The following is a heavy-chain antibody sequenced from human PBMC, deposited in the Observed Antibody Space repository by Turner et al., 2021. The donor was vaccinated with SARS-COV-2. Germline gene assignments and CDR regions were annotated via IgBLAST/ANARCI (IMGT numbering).Heavy chain of an antibody. Sequence: EGQLVESGGGLVKHGASMSLSCEASGFTLSSRSMNWGRQAPGKGREWVSSISSISSYIYDSDSVKGRFTISRDNAKNSLYLQLNSLRAEDTAVYYCATIAAAGPDFYYYYGMDVWGQGTTVTVSS. D-gene: IGHD6-13*01. J-gene: IGHJ6*02. CDR3: ATIAAAGPDFYYYYGMDV. CDR2: ISSISSYI. CDR1: GFTLSSRS. V-gene: IGHV3-21*01.